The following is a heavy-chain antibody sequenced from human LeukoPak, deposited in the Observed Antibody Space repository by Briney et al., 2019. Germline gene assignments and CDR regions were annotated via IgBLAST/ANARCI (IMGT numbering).Heavy chain of an antibody. V-gene: IGHV3-53*01. CDR1: GFTVSSNY. CDR2: IYSGGST. Sequence: PGGSLRLSCAASGFTVSSNYMSWVRQAPGKGLEWVSVIYSGGSTYYADSVKGRFTISRHNSKNTLYLQMNSLRAEDTAVYYCAKFGGFYSYYYGMDVWGQGTTVTVSS. J-gene: IGHJ6*02. CDR3: AKFGGFYSYYYGMDV. D-gene: IGHD3-10*01.